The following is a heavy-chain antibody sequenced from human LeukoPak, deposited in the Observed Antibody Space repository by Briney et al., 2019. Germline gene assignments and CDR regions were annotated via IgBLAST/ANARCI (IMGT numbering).Heavy chain of an antibody. CDR3: AREGGGYEY. D-gene: IGHD5-12*01. CDR1: GGSISSSSYY. Sequence: SETLSLTCTVSGGSISSSSYYWGWIRQPPGKGLEWIGSIYYSGSTYYNPSLKSRVTISVDTSKNQFSLKLSSVTAADTAVYYCAREGGGYEYWGQGTLVTVSS. CDR2: IYYSGST. J-gene: IGHJ4*02. V-gene: IGHV4-39*02.